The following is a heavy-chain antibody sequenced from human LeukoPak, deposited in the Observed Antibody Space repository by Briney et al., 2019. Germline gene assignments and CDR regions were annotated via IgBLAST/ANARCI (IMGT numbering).Heavy chain of an antibody. CDR1: GDSFSSTSYY. CDR2: IYNSVNT. D-gene: IGHD3-10*01. CDR3: ARRPQLWHAFDF. J-gene: IGHJ3*01. Sequence: SETLSLTCTVSGDSFSSTSYYWGWIRQPPVKGLEWIGSIYNSVNTYYKPSLKSRVTMSGDTSKNQFSLELRSLTAADTAVYFCARRPQLWHAFDFWGQGTMVTVSS. V-gene: IGHV4-39*01.